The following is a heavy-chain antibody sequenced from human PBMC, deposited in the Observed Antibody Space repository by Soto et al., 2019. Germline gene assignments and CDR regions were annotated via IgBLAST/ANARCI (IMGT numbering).Heavy chain of an antibody. J-gene: IGHJ3*02. CDR1: GYSFTSYW. CDR2: IYPGDSDT. Sequence: GESLKISCXGSGYSFTSYWIGWVRQMPGKGLEWMGIIYPGDSDTRYSPSFQGQVTISADKSISTAYLRWSSLKASDTAMYYCARPSTADDAFDIWGQGTMVTISS. D-gene: IGHD4-17*01. CDR3: ARPSTADDAFDI. V-gene: IGHV5-51*01.